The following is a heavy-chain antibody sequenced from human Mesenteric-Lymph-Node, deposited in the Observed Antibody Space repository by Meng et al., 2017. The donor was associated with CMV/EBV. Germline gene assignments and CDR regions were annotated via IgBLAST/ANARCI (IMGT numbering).Heavy chain of an antibody. CDR2: VRSKAYGGAT. Sequence: GGSLRLSCIASGFNFGDFTMTWVRQAPGKGLEWVAVVRSKAYGGATEYAASVKGRFTISRDDSKGIAYLQMNSLKIEDSALYYCTRIQTSMPGRPAGYWGQGTLVTVSS. J-gene: IGHJ4*02. D-gene: IGHD6-6*01. CDR1: GFNFGDFT. CDR3: TRIQTSMPGRPAGY. V-gene: IGHV3-49*04.